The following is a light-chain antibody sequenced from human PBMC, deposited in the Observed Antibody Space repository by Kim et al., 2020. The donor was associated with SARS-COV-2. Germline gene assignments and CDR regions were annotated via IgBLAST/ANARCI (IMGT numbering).Light chain of an antibody. CDR3: LQDYNYPRT. V-gene: IGKV1-6*01. Sequence: ACVGGRVTLTCRESQGIRNDLAWAQQKPGKAPKLLIYSASSFDDGVPSRFSGSRSGTDFTLTISSLQPEDFATYYCLQDYNYPRTFGQGTKVDIK. J-gene: IGKJ1*01. CDR2: SAS. CDR1: QGIRND.